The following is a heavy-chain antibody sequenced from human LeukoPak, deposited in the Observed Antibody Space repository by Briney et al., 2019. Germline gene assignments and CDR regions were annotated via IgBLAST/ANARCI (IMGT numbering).Heavy chain of an antibody. D-gene: IGHD3-22*01. CDR1: GFTFSSYG. V-gene: IGHV3-33*01. CDR3: ARSGTTHNYDSSGYYFPYFDY. CDR2: IWYDGSNK. Sequence: GRSLRLSCAASGFTFSSYGMHWVRQAPGKGLEWVAVIWYDGSNKYYADSVKGRFTISRDNSKNTMYLQMNSLRAEDRAVYYCARSGTTHNYDSSGYYFPYFDYWGQGTLVTVSS. J-gene: IGHJ4*02.